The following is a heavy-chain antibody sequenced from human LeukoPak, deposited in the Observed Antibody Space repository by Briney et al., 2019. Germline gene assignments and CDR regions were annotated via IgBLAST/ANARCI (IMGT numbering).Heavy chain of an antibody. J-gene: IGHJ6*03. CDR1: GFTFDDYA. V-gene: IGHV3-43D*03. D-gene: IGHD4-17*01. CDR2: ISWDGGST. CDR3: AKEATVTFRYYYYMDV. Sequence: GGSLRLSCAASGFTFDDYAMHWVRQAPGKGLEWVSLISWDGGSTYYADSVKGRFTISRDNSKNSLYLQMNSLRAEDTALYYCAKEATVTFRYYYYMDVWGKGTTVTVSS.